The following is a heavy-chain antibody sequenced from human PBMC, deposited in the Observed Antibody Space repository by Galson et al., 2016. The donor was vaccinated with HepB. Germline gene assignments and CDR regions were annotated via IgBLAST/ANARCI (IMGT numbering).Heavy chain of an antibody. V-gene: IGHV3-33*01. CDR1: GFTFRNYG. CDR3: ARSISRTNGPPFDY. Sequence: SLRLSCAASGFTFRNYGMHWVRQAPGKGLEWVALIWHDGSEEYYADSVKGRSTISRDNSKNTLYLQMNSLRAEDTAVYYCARSISRTNGPPFDYWGQGPRVTVAS. CDR2: IWHDGSEE. J-gene: IGHJ4*02. D-gene: IGHD1-20*01.